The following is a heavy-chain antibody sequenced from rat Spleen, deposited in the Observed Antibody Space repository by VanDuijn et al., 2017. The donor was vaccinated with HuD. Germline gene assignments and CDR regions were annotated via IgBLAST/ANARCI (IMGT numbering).Heavy chain of an antibody. CDR1: GFSLTNYH. Sequence: QVQLKESGPGLVKPSETLSLTCTVSGFSLTNYHVHWVRQSPGKGLEWMAVIWSGGNTDYNSALKSRLSISRDTSKSQVFLEMNSLQTEDTATYYCARGLGVMDAWGQGASVTVSS. CDR3: ARGLGVMDA. J-gene: IGHJ4*01. CDR2: IWSGGNT. D-gene: IGHD5-1*01. V-gene: IGHV2-32*01.